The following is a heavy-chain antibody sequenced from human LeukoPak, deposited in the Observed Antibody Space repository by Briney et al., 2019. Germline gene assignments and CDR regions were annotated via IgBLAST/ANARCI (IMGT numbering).Heavy chain of an antibody. Sequence: GGSLRLSCVAPGFTFSSHAMNWVRPAPGKGLEWVSVIGGSGGSTYYADSVEGRFTISRDNSKNMLYLQMNSLRADDTAVYYCAKGRIPGARNFDSWGQGTLVTVSS. J-gene: IGHJ4*02. V-gene: IGHV3-23*01. D-gene: IGHD6-13*01. CDR3: AKGRIPGARNFDS. CDR1: GFTFSSHA. CDR2: IGGSGGST.